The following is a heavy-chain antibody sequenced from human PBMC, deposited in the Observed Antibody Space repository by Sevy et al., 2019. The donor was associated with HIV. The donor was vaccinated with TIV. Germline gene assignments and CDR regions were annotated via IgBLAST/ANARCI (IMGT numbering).Heavy chain of an antibody. CDR3: AAETITIFGVVTSTYYYYGMDV. CDR2: IYYSGST. J-gene: IGHJ6*02. V-gene: IGHV4-39*01. D-gene: IGHD3-3*01. Sequence: SETLSLTCTVSGGSISSSSYYWGWIRQPPGKGLEWIGSIYYSGSTYYNPSLKSRVTISVDTSKNQFSLKLSSVTAADTAVYYCAAETITIFGVVTSTYYYYGMDVWGQGTTVTVSS. CDR1: GGSISSSSYY.